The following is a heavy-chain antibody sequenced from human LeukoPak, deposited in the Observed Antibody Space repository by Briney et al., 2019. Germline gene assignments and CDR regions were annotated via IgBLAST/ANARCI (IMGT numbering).Heavy chain of an antibody. J-gene: IGHJ4*02. CDR3: ARSGGSYYFGYFDY. CDR1: GGSISSSSYS. D-gene: IGHD1-26*01. V-gene: IGHV4-39*01. CDR2: IYYSGST. Sequence: PSETLSLTCTVSGGSISSSSYSWGRIRQPPGKGLEWLGSIYYSGSTYYNPSLKSRVTIAVDTSKNQFSLKLSSVTAADTAVYYCARSGGSYYFGYFDYWGQGTLVTVSS.